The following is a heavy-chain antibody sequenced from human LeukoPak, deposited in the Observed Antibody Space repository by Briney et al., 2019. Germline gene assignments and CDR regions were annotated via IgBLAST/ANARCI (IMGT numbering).Heavy chain of an antibody. CDR1: GFTFSTYD. Sequence: QPGGSLRLSCAASGFTFSTYDMHWVRQAPGKGLEWVAIISYDGSNKYYADSVKGRFTISRDNSKNTLYLQMNSLRAEDTAVYYCAREDPLTKDSSGWYALWYYYYGMDVWGQGTTVTVSS. CDR3: AREDPLTKDSSGWYALWYYYYGMDV. V-gene: IGHV3-30*03. D-gene: IGHD6-19*01. J-gene: IGHJ6*02. CDR2: ISYDGSNK.